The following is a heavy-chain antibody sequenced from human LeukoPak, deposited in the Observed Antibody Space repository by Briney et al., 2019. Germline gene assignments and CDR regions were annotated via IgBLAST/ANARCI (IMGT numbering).Heavy chain of an antibody. V-gene: IGHV3-74*01. CDR1: GFTFSNYW. Sequence: GGSLRLSCVASGFTFSNYWMHWVRQAPGKGLVWVSRITNDGSSTTYADSVKGRFTISRDNSKNTLYLQMSSLRAEDTAVYYCAKGEKTRPFGGVIDYWGQGTLVTVSS. D-gene: IGHD3-16*02. J-gene: IGHJ4*02. CDR2: ITNDGSST. CDR3: AKGEKTRPFGGVIDY.